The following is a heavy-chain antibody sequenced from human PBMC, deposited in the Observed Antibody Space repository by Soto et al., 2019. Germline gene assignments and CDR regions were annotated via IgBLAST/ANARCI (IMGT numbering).Heavy chain of an antibody. Sequence: QVRLVESGGGVVQPGRSLRLSCAAPGFTFSDYGMHWVRQAPGRGLEWVAVIWFDGSHKFYADSVKRRFTISRDNFNNTLYLQMNSLRDEDTAVYFCARDGGEDYFDYWGQGTLVAVSS. CDR3: ARDGGEDYFDY. D-gene: IGHD2-21*01. CDR1: GFTFSDYG. CDR2: IWFDGSHK. J-gene: IGHJ4*02. V-gene: IGHV3-33*01.